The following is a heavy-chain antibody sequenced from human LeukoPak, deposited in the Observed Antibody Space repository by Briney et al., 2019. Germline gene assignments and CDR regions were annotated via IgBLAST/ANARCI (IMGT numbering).Heavy chain of an antibody. CDR2: IKRDGSET. CDR1: EFTFSSYW. D-gene: IGHD4-17*01. J-gene: IGHJ4*02. V-gene: IGHV3-7*05. Sequence: PGGSLRLSCAASEFTFSSYWMNWVRQAPGKGLEWVSNIKRDGSETTYVDSVKGRFTISRDNAKNSLYLQMNSLRAEDTAVYYWARTNRVLVGDYVFDYWGQGTLVTVSS. CDR3: ARTNRVLVGDYVFDY.